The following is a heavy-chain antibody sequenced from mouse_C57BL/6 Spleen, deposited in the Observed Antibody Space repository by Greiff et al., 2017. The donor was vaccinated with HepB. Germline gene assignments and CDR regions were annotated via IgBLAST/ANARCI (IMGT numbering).Heavy chain of an antibody. Sequence: QVHVKQPGAELVKPGASVKLSCKASGYTFTSYWMHWVKQRPGQGLEWIGMIHPNSGSTNYNEKFKSKATLTVDKSSSTAYMQLSSLTSEDSAVYYCARSLPSQNYFDYWGQGTTLTVSS. D-gene: IGHD6-2*01. V-gene: IGHV1-64*01. J-gene: IGHJ2*01. CDR3: ARSLPSQNYFDY. CDR2: IHPNSGST. CDR1: GYTFTSYW.